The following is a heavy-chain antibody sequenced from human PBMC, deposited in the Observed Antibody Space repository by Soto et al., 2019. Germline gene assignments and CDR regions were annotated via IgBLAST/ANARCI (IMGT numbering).Heavy chain of an antibody. CDR1: GFTFDDYA. D-gene: IGHD6-13*01. J-gene: IGHJ4*02. V-gene: IGHV3-9*01. CDR3: AKDSAPYSSSIPPRFDY. CDR2: ISWNSGSI. Sequence: GGSLRLSCAASGFTFDDYAMHWVRQAPGKGLEWVSGISWNSGSIGYADSVKGRFAISRDIAKNSLYLQMNSLRAEDTALYYCAKDSAPYSSSIPPRFDYWGQGTLVTVSS.